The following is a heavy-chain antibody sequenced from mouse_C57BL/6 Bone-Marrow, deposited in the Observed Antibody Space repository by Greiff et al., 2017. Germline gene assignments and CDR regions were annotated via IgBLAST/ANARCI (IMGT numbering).Heavy chain of an antibody. Sequence: QVQLQQPGAELVKPGASVKLSCKASGYTFTSYWMHWVKQRPGRGLEWIGRIDPNSGGTTYNEKFKSKATLTVDKPSSTAYMQLSSLTSEDSAVDECARSPFYSSRYGNKARDNWGQGTSVTASS. V-gene: IGHV1-72*01. CDR2: IDPNSGGT. CDR1: GYTFTSYW. J-gene: IGHJ4*01. D-gene: IGHD1-1*01. CDR3: ARSPFYSSRYGNKARDN.